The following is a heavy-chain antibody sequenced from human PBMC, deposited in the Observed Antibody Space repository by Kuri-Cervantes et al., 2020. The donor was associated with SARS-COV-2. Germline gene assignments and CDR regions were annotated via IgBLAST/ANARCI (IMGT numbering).Heavy chain of an antibody. D-gene: IGHD2-2*01. Sequence: SQALSLTWAVFGGSFRGYYWRWIRQSPGKGLEWIGKINHSGSTNYTPSLSSRVTISVDMSKNQFSLRLSSVTAADTAMYYCARGREGVVPATILGLGYFLYFSMDVWGKGTSVTVSS. CDR1: GGSFRGYY. CDR3: ARGREGVVPATILGLGYFLYFSMDV. CDR2: INHSGST. V-gene: IGHV4-34*01. J-gene: IGHJ6*03.